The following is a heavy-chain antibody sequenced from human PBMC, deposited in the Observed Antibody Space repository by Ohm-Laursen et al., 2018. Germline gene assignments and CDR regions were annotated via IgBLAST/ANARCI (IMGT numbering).Heavy chain of an antibody. CDR2: ISWNSNSI. V-gene: IGHV3-9*01. J-gene: IGHJ4*02. D-gene: IGHD1-26*01. CDR3: VKECGGTYNF. CDR1: GFTFAGYA. Sequence: LSLTCAASGFTFAGYAMHWVRQAPGKGLEWVSGISWNSNSIGYVDSVKGRFTISRDNAKNSLYLQMNSLRDEDTAIYYCVKECGGTYNFWGQGTLVSVSS.